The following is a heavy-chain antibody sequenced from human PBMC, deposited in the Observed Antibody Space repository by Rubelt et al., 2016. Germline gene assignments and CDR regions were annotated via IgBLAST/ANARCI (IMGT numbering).Heavy chain of an antibody. CDR3: ARDSAYYYVSGSR. V-gene: IGHV4-59*01. CDR2: IYYNGSA. J-gene: IGHJ4*02. CDR1: GGSISSYY. Sequence: QVQLQESGPGLVKPSETLSLTCTVSGGSISSYYWSWIRQPPGKGLEWIGYIYYNGSANYHPSPKSWGTISVDMSKNQFSLKLRSVTSADTAVYYCARDSAYYYVSGSRWGQGTLVTVSS. D-gene: IGHD3-10*01.